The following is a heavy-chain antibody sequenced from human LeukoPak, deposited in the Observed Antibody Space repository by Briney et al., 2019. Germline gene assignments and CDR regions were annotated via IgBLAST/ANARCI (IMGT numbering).Heavy chain of an antibody. CDR2: IYTSGST. V-gene: IGHV4-61*02. D-gene: IGHD2-2*01. CDR3: ARDRRICSSTSCPTYYYYYYMDV. Sequence: SQTLSLTCTVSGGSISSGSYYWSWIRQPAGKGQEWIGRIYTSGSTNYNPSLKSRVTISVDTSKNQFSLKLSSVTAADTAVYYCARDRRICSSTSCPTYYYYYYMDVWGKGTTVTVSS. CDR1: GGSISSGSYY. J-gene: IGHJ6*03.